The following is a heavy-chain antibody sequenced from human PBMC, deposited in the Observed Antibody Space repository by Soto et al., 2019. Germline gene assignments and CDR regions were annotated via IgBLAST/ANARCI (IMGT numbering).Heavy chain of an antibody. CDR2: IKQDGSEK. CDR3: AREPPPYYDFWSGYYTTHN. J-gene: IGHJ4*02. D-gene: IGHD3-3*01. Sequence: GGSLRLSCAASGFTFSSYWMSWVRQAPGKGLEWVANIKQDGSEKYYVDSVKGRFTISRDNAKNSLYLQMNSLRAEDTAVYYCAREPPPYYDFWSGYYTTHNWGQGTLVTVSS. V-gene: IGHV3-7*03. CDR1: GFTFSSYW.